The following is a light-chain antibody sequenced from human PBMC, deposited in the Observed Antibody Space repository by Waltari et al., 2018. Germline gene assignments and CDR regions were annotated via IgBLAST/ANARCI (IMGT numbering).Light chain of an antibody. CDR1: GAHSAYT. J-gene: IGLJ3*02. CDR3: QTWGMNIQV. Sequence: QLVLTQSPSASASPGASVKLTCPLTGAHSAYTTACHQPQPEKGPRYLMNVNSDGSHDKADGIPERFSGSSAGAERYLIISRLQSDDEADYFCQTWGMNIQVFGGGTRLTVL. CDR2: VNSDGSH. V-gene: IGLV4-69*01.